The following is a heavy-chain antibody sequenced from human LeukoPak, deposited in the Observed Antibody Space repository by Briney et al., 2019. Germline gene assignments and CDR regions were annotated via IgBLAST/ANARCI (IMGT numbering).Heavy chain of an antibody. CDR1: GFTFSSYG. V-gene: IGHV3-33*01. D-gene: IGHD3-22*01. CDR2: IWYDGSNK. CDR3: ARDALVVYAFDI. J-gene: IGHJ3*02. Sequence: GGSLRLSCAASGFTFSSYGMHWVRQPPGKGLEWMAVIWYDGSNKYYADSVKGGFTISGDNTKNTLHLQMNSLSAEDTAVYYCARDALVVYAFDIWGQGQWSPSLQ.